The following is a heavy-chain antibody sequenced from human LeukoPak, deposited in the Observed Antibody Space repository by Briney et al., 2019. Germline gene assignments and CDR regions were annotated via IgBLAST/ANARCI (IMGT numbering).Heavy chain of an antibody. D-gene: IGHD4-17*01. Sequence: SETLSLTCAVYGGSFSGYYWSWIRQPPGKGLEWIGEINHSGSTNYNPSLKSRVTISVDTSKNQFSLKLSSVTAADTAVYYCARGTPVDYWGQGILVTVSS. J-gene: IGHJ4*02. CDR1: GGSFSGYY. V-gene: IGHV4-34*01. CDR3: ARGTPVDY. CDR2: INHSGST.